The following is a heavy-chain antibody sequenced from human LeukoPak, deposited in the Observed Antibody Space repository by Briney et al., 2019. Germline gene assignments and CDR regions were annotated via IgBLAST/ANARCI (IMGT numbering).Heavy chain of an antibody. J-gene: IGHJ4*02. D-gene: IGHD3-16*01. CDR1: GRSFSGYY. V-gene: IGHV4-34*01. CDR3: ATPRDYVWGSYTY. CDR2: INHSGGT. Sequence: TETLSLTYAVYGRSFSGYYWSWTRQPPGKGLEWIGEINHSGGTNYNPSVKSRVTISVDAYKNQFSLKLSSVTAADTAVYYCATPRDYVWGSYTYWGQGTLVTVSS.